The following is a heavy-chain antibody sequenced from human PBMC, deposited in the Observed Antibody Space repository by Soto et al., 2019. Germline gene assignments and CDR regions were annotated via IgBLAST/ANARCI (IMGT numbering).Heavy chain of an antibody. D-gene: IGHD5-18*01. CDR2: IYYSGST. CDR3: ARDRRGYSYGYGNYYFDY. J-gene: IGHJ4*02. CDR1: GGSISSGGYY. V-gene: IGHV4-31*03. Sequence: SETLSLTCTVSGGSISSGGYYWSWIRQHPGKGLEWIGYIYYSGSTYYNPSLKSRVPISVDTSKNQFSLKLSSVTAADTAVYYCARDRRGYSYGYGNYYFDYWGQGTLVTVSS.